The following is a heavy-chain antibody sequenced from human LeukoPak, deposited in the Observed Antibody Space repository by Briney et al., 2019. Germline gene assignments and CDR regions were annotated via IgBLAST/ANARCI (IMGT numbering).Heavy chain of an antibody. J-gene: IGHJ3*02. CDR2: ISSSGSTI. Sequence: GGSLRLSCAASGFTFSDYYMSWIRQAPGKGLEWVSYISSSGSTIYYADSVKGRFTISRDNAKNSLYLQMNSLRAEDTAVYYCARAQPARITMIVVVIGAFDIWGQGTMVTVSS. CDR3: ARAQPARITMIVVVIGAFDI. CDR1: GFTFSDYY. V-gene: IGHV3-11*01. D-gene: IGHD3-22*01.